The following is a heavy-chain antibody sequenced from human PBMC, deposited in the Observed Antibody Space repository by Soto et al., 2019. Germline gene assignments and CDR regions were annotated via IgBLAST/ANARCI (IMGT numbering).Heavy chain of an antibody. D-gene: IGHD6-19*01. J-gene: IGHJ4*02. V-gene: IGHV1-18*04. CDR1: GYTFTSYG. CDR2: ISVYNGNT. CDR3: ARVPELAGTVTIDY. Sequence: ASVKVSCKASGYTFTSYGISWVRQAPGQGLEWMGWISVYNGNTNYAQKLQGRVTMTTDTSTSTAYMELRSLRSDDTAVYYCARVPELAGTVTIDYWGQGTLVTVSS.